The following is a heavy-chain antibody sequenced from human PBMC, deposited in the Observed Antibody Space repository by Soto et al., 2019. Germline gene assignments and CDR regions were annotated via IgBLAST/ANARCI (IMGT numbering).Heavy chain of an antibody. CDR1: GGSISSGAYY. V-gene: IGHV4-31*03. CDR3: VRDTVRNYAFDI. D-gene: IGHD4-4*01. J-gene: IGHJ3*02. Sequence: TLSLTCTVSGGSISSGAYYWSWIRQHPGKGLEWIGYIYYSGSTYYNPSLKSRLTISLDTSKNQFSLKLTSVTAADTAVYYCVRDTVRNYAFDIWGQGTMVTV. CDR2: IYYSGST.